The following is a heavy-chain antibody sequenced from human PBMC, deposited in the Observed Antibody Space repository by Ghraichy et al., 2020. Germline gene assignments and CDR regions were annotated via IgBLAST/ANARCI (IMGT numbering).Heavy chain of an antibody. CDR2: IHSSGNT. D-gene: IGHD6-6*01. CDR1: GVFITSDNFY. CDR3: ARGPPTHSSSSTWLDP. V-gene: IGHV4-30-4*01. Sequence: SETLSLTCSVSGVFITSDNFYWNWVRQPPGKGLEWIGYIHSSGNTFYNPSLKSRPSISLDTSRNQFSLNLTSVTAEDTALYFCARGPPTHSSSSTWLDPWGQGTQVTVSA. J-gene: IGHJ5*02.